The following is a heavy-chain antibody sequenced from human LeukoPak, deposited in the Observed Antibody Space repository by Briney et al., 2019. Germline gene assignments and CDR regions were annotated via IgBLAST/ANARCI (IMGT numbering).Heavy chain of an antibody. J-gene: IGHJ3*02. CDR2: IYYSGSS. CDR1: GGSISSYY. CDR3: ARARGGPYFLDI. V-gene: IGHV4-59*12. D-gene: IGHD3-10*01. Sequence: PSETLSLTCTVSGGSISSYYWSWIRQPPGKGLEWIGYIYYSGSSDYNPSLKSRVTISVDKSKNQFSLNLKSVIAADTAIYYCARARGGPYFLDIWGQGTMVTVSS.